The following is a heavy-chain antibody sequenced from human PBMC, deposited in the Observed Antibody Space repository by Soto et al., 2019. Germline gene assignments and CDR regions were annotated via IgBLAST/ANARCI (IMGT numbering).Heavy chain of an antibody. D-gene: IGHD2-15*01. V-gene: IGHV4-59*08. CDR2: IYYSGST. CDR1: GGSISSDY. CDR3: ARTPIGYCSGGTCSNWFDP. Sequence: SETLSLTCTVSGGSISSDYWSWIRHPPGKGLEWIGYIYYSGSTYVNPSLKSRVTISVDKSKNQFSLKLSSVTAADTAVYYCARTPIGYCSGGTCSNWFDPWGQGTLVSVSS. J-gene: IGHJ5*02.